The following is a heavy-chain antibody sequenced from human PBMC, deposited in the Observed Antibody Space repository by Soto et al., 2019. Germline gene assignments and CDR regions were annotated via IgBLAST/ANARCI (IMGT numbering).Heavy chain of an antibody. V-gene: IGHV1-18*01. CDR1: GYTFTSYG. J-gene: IGHJ6*03. Sequence: VASVKVSCKASGYTFTSYGISWVRQAPGQGLEWMGWISAYNGNTNYAQKLQGRVTMTTDTSTSTAYMELRSLRSDDTAVYYCARKTMVRGLSRQEYYYYMDVWGKGTTVTVSS. D-gene: IGHD3-10*01. CDR3: ARKTMVRGLSRQEYYYYMDV. CDR2: ISAYNGNT.